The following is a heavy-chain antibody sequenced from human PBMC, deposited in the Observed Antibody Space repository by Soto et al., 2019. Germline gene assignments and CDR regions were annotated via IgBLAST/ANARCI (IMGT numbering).Heavy chain of an antibody. D-gene: IGHD6-13*01. CDR3: ARHDGSMRQQPVDY. CDR1: GGSISSSSYY. V-gene: IGHV4-39*01. J-gene: IGHJ4*02. Sequence: QLQLQESGPGLVKPSETLSLTCTVSGGSISSSSYYWGWMRQPPGKGLEWIGSIYYSGCTSYNPSLRSRVTISVDTSKNQCSLKLGSVTAADTAVYYCARHDGSMRQQPVDYWGQGTLVTVSS. CDR2: IYYSGCT.